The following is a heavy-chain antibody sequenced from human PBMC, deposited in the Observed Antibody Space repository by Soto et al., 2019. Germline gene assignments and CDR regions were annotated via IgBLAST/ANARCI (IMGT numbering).Heavy chain of an antibody. D-gene: IGHD2-2*01. CDR2: ISGSVGST. V-gene: IGHV3-23*01. Sequence: GGSLRLSCVTSGFTFCSHAMSWVRQAPGKGLEWVSAISGSVGSTFYADSVRGRFTISRDNPKNTLSLQMDSLRPEDTAVYYCAKHHCSSSSCIKYFDLWGQGTLVTVSS. CDR1: GFTFCSHA. J-gene: IGHJ4*02. CDR3: AKHHCSSSSCIKYFDL.